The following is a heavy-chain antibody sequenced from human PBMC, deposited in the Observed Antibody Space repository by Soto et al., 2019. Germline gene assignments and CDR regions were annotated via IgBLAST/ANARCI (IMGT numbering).Heavy chain of an antibody. J-gene: IGHJ4*02. D-gene: IGHD5-18*01. CDR3: ARHADTDYSYGLGGRVTGGY. CDR1: GDSISSYS. CDR2: MYYTGST. V-gene: IGHV4-59*08. Sequence: PSETLSLTCTVSGDSISSYSWTWIRQPPGRRLEWIGNMYYTGSTNYNPSLKSRVTISVDTSKNQFSLKLSSVTAADTAVYYCARHADTDYSYGLGGRVTGGYWGQGTLVTVSS.